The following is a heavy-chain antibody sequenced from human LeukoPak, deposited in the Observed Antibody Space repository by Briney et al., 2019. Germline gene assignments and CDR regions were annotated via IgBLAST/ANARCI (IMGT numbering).Heavy chain of an antibody. V-gene: IGHV4-4*09. Sequence: PSETLSLTCTVSGGSINGYYWSWIRQPPGRGLEWIGYIYTSGSTNYNPSLKSRVTISVDTSKNQFSLKLSAVTAEDTAVYYRARHRVYSSSYGYYFDYWGQGTLVTVSS. CDR3: ARHRVYSSSYGYYFDY. D-gene: IGHD6-6*01. J-gene: IGHJ4*02. CDR2: IYTSGST. CDR1: GGSINGYY.